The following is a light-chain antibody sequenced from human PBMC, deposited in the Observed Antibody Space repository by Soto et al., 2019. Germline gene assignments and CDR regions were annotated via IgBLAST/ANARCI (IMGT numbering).Light chain of an antibody. CDR3: QQSYSTLYT. J-gene: IGKJ2*01. CDR1: QSISRY. Sequence: DIPMTQSPSSLSASVGDRVTITCRASQSISRYLNWYQQKLGKAPKLLIYAASTLQSGVPAMFSGSGSGTDFTPTSSSLQPEDFATYYCQQSYSTLYTFGQGTKLEIK. V-gene: IGKV1-39*01. CDR2: AAS.